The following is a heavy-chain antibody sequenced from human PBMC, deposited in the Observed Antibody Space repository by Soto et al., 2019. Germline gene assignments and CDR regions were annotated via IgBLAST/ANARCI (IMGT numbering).Heavy chain of an antibody. Sequence: SETLSLTCTVSGGSISSGGYYWSWIRQHPGKGLEWIGYIYYSGSTYYNPSLKSRVTIPVDTSKNQFSLKLSSVTAADTAVYYCASYDSSGTFDYWGQGTLVTVSS. V-gene: IGHV4-31*03. D-gene: IGHD3-22*01. CDR1: GGSISSGGYY. CDR3: ASYDSSGTFDY. CDR2: IYYSGST. J-gene: IGHJ4*02.